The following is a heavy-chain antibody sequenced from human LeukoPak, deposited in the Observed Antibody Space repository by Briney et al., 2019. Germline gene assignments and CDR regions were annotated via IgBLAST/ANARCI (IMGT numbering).Heavy chain of an antibody. CDR2: INSDGSST. CDR3: ASGTSGSFDY. CDR1: GFTFSSNR. D-gene: IGHD1-1*01. J-gene: IGHJ4*02. Sequence: GGSLRLSCAASGFTFSSNRMHWVRQAPGKGLVWVSHINSDGSSTNYADSVKGRFTISRDNAKNTLYLQMNSLRAEDTAVYYCASGTSGSFDYWGQGTLVTVSS. V-gene: IGHV3-74*01.